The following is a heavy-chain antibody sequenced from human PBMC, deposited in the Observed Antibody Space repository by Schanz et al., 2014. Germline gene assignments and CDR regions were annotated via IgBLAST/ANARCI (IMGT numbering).Heavy chain of an antibody. J-gene: IGHJ5*01. Sequence: EVQLMESGGGLVKPGGSLRLSCVASGFAFSSFAMTWVRQAPGRGLEWVSSISTSGTYMYIADSLKGRLTISRDNSKNTVHLQMNSLRAEDTAVYYCAKQHIVRGVIYLNWFDSWGQGTLXTVSS. D-gene: IGHD3-10*01. CDR1: GFAFSSFA. CDR2: ISTSGTYM. CDR3: AKQHIVRGVIYLNWFDS. V-gene: IGHV3-21*01.